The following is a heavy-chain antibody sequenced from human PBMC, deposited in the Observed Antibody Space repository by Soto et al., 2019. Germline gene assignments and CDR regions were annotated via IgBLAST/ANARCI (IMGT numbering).Heavy chain of an antibody. Sequence: GGSLRLSCAPSGFTVGSNYMSWVRQAPGKGLEWVSVIYSGGSTYYADSVKGRFTISRDSSKNTLYLQMTSLKTEDTGIYYCTTDSYSTMIVVRFGYWGHRTLVTVSS. V-gene: IGHV3-53*01. D-gene: IGHD3-22*01. CDR1: GFTVGSNY. CDR2: IYSGGST. J-gene: IGHJ4*01. CDR3: TTDSYSTMIVVRFGY.